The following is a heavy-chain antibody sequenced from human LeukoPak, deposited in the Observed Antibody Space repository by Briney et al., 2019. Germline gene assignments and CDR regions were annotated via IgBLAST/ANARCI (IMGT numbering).Heavy chain of an antibody. D-gene: IGHD4-17*01. CDR3: ARASGYGDYGHAFDI. CDR2: INPSGGST. Sequence: ASVKVSCKASGYTFTSYHMHWVRQAPGQGLEWMGIINPSGGSTSYAQKFQGRVTMTRDTSTSTVYMELSSLRSEDTAVYYCARASGYGDYGHAFDIWGQGTMVTVSS. V-gene: IGHV1-46*01. CDR1: GYTFTSYH. J-gene: IGHJ3*02.